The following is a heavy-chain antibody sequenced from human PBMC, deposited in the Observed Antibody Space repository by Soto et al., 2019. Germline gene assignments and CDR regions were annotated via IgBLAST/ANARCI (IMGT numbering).Heavy chain of an antibody. D-gene: IGHD5-18*01. CDR1: GFTFSSYG. J-gene: IGHJ4*02. V-gene: IGHV3-30*18. CDR2: ISYDGSNK. CDR3: AKGTEGSYGYPRDVFFDY. Sequence: GGFLRLSCAASGFTFSSYGMHWVRQAPGKGLEWVAVISYDGSNKYYADSVKGRFTISRDNSKNTLYLQMNSLRAEDTAVYYCAKGTEGSYGYPRDVFFDYWGQGTLVTVSS.